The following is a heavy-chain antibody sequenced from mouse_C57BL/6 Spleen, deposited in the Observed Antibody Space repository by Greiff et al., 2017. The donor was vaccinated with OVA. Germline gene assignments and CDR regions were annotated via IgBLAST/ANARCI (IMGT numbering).Heavy chain of an antibody. Sequence: EVKVEESGPGLVKPSQSLSLTCSVTGYSITSGYYWNWIRQFPGNKLEWMGYISYDGSNNYNPSLKNRISITRDTSKNQFFLKLNSVTTEDTATYYCARGLWFAYWGQGTLVTVSA. V-gene: IGHV3-6*01. J-gene: IGHJ3*01. CDR3: ARGLWFAY. CDR2: ISYDGSN. CDR1: GYSITSGYY.